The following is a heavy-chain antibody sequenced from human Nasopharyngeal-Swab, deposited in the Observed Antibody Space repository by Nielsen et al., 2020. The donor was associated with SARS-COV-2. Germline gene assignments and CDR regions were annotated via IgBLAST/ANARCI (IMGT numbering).Heavy chain of an antibody. Sequence: GGSLRLSCKGSGYSFTSYWIGWVRQMPGKGLEWMGIIYPGDSDTRYSPSFQGQVTISADKSISTAYLQWSSLKASDTAMYYCARLRYGDCSQYYFDYWGQGTLVTVSS. J-gene: IGHJ4*02. D-gene: IGHD4-17*01. CDR2: IYPGDSDT. V-gene: IGHV5-51*01. CDR1: GYSFTSYW. CDR3: ARLRYGDCSQYYFDY.